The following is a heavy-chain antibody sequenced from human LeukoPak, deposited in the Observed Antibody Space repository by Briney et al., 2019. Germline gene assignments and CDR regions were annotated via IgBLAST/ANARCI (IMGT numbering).Heavy chain of an antibody. J-gene: IGHJ3*02. V-gene: IGHV4-61*02. CDR1: GGSISSGNYY. CDR2: IYSSGST. CDR3: ATMRVGAFDI. Sequence: PSETLSLTCTVSGGSISSGNYYWSWIRQPAGKGLEWIGRIYSSGSTNYNPSLKSRVTISVDTSKNQFSLKLSSVTAAATAMYYCATMRVGAFDIWGQGTMVTVSS.